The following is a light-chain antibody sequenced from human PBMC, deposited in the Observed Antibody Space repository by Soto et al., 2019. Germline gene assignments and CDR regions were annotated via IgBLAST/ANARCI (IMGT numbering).Light chain of an antibody. V-gene: IGKV2-28*01. Sequence: DIVMTQSPLSLPVTHGEPASISCKSSQSLLHSNGYNYLDWYLQKPGQSPQLLIYAASSLQSGVPSRFSGSGSGTDFTLTISSLQPEDFATYYCQQSYSTPQTFGQGTKVDI. CDR2: AAS. CDR3: QQSYSTPQT. CDR1: QSLLHSNGYNY. J-gene: IGKJ1*01.